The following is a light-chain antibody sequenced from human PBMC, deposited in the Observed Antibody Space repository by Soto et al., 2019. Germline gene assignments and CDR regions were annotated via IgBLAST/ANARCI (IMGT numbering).Light chain of an antibody. J-gene: IGKJ1*01. V-gene: IGKV3-15*01. CDR1: QSVSSY. CDR2: GAS. Sequence: EILLTQSPATLSVSPGETVTLSCRASQSVSSYLAWYQQKPGQAPGLLIYGASTRATGIPARFSGSGSGTEFTLTISSLQSEDFAVYYCQQYNNWPRTFGQGTKVDIK. CDR3: QQYNNWPRT.